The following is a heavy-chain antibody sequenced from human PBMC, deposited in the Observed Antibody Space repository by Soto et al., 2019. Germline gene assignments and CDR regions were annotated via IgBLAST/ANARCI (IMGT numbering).Heavy chain of an antibody. Sequence: EVQLVESGGGLVQPGGSLRLSCAASGVSFSAFWMSWVRQIPGKGLEWVANINQDGSEQRYVDSVKGRFTISRDNAKNSLFLQMNSLRAEDSAVYYCARDRGWNIVVIPASFDLWGRGALVYVSS. CDR1: GVSFSAFW. V-gene: IGHV3-7*01. D-gene: IGHD2-15*01. J-gene: IGHJ4*02. CDR2: INQDGSEQ. CDR3: ARDRGWNIVVIPASFDL.